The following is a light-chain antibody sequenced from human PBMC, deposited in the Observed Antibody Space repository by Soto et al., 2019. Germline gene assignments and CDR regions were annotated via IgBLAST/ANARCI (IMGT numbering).Light chain of an antibody. J-gene: IGKJ5*01. CDR3: QQRSNWPPIT. CDR1: QSVSSY. Sequence: ENVLTQSPAPLSLSPGERATLSRRASQSVSSYLAWYQQKPGQAPRLLIYDASNRATGIPVRFSGSGSGTDFTLTISGLEPEDFAVYYCQQRSNWPPITFGHGTRLEIK. V-gene: IGKV3-11*01. CDR2: DAS.